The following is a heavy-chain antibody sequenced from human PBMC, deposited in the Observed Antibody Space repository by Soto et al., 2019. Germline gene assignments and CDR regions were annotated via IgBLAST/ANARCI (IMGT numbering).Heavy chain of an antibody. D-gene: IGHD6-13*01. CDR3: TTVVSRWDHPFHFQH. CDR2: IKSKTDGGTT. J-gene: IGHJ1*01. CDR1: GFTFSNAW. Sequence: GGSLRLSCAASGFTFSNAWMNWVRQAPGKGLEWVGRIKSKTDGGTTDYAAPVKGRFTISRDDSKNTLYLQMNSLKTEDTAVYYCTTVVSRWDHPFHFQHWGQGTLVTVSS. V-gene: IGHV3-15*07.